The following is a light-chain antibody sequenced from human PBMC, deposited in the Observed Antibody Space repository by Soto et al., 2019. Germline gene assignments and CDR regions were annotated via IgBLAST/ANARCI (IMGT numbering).Light chain of an antibody. J-gene: IGLJ2*01. CDR2: DVS. CDR1: SSDVGGYNY. CDR3: SSYTSSSPVV. V-gene: IGLV2-14*01. Sequence: QSALTQPASVSGSPGQSITISCTGTSSDVGGYNYVSWYQQHPGKAPKLMIYDVSNRPSGVSNRFSGSKSGNTASLTISGLRDEDDAYYYCSSYTSSSPVVFGGGTKLTVL.